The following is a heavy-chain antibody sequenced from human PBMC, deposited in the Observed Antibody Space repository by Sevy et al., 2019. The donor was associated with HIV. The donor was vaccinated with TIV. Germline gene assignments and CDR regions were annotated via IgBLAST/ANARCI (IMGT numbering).Heavy chain of an antibody. V-gene: IGHV3-7*01. Sequence: GESLKISCAASGFTFSSYWMSWVRQAPGKGLEWVANIKQDGSEKYYVDSVKGRFTISRDNAKNSLYLQMNSLRAEDTAVYYCARDLYWGYSSGWYGYFDYWGQGTLVTVSS. CDR1: GFTFSSYW. CDR3: ARDLYWGYSSGWYGYFDY. J-gene: IGHJ4*02. CDR2: IKQDGSEK. D-gene: IGHD6-19*01.